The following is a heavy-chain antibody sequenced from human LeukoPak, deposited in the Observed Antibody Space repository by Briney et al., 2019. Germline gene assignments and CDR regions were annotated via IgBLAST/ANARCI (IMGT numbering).Heavy chain of an antibody. Sequence: SETLSLTCTVSGGSISSGDYYWSWIRQPPGKGLEWIGYIYYSGSTYYNPSLKSRVTISVDTSKNQFSLKLSSVTAADTAVYYCAGSVVRGLFDYWGQGTLVTVSS. CDR3: AGSVVRGLFDY. V-gene: IGHV4-30-4*01. CDR2: IYYSGST. J-gene: IGHJ4*02. D-gene: IGHD3-10*01. CDR1: GGSISSGDYY.